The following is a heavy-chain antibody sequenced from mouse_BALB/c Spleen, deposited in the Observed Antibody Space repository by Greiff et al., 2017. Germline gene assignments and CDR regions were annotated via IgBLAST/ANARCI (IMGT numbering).Heavy chain of an antibody. CDR2: INSNGGST. J-gene: IGHJ1*01. CDR3: ARDETGTGYFDV. CDR1: GFTFSSYG. V-gene: IGHV5-6-3*01. Sequence: EVMLVESGGGLVQPGGSLKLSCAASGFTFSSYGMSWVRQTPDKRLELVATINSNGGSTYYPDSVKGRFTISRDNAKNTLYLQMSSLKSEDTAMYYCARDETGTGYFDVWGAGTTVTVSS. D-gene: IGHD4-1*01.